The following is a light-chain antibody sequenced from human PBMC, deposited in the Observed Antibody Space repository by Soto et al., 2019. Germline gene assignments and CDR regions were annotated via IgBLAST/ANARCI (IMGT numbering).Light chain of an antibody. Sequence: VLTQPPSASGTPGQRITISCSGRTSNIGSNIVAWYQHLPGTAPKLLIYDNNQRPSGVPDRFFGSKSGTSASLAISGLQPDDESHYYCAAWDDSLNGLVFGGGTQLTVL. CDR2: DNN. CDR1: TSNIGSNI. CDR3: AAWDDSLNGLV. V-gene: IGLV1-44*01. J-gene: IGLJ3*02.